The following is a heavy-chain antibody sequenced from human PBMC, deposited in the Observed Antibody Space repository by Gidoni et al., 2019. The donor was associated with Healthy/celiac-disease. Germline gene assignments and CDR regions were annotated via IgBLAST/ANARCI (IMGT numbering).Heavy chain of an antibody. V-gene: IGHV3-21*01. Sequence: EVQLVESGGGLVKPVGSLSLSCAASGFTFSRYSMNWVRQAPGKGLEWVSSISSSSSYIYYADSVKGRFTISRDNAKNSLYLQMNSLRAEDTAVYYCARHEGYYDSSGPPFDYWGQGTLVTVSS. CDR3: ARHEGYYDSSGPPFDY. CDR1: GFTFSRYS. D-gene: IGHD3-22*01. CDR2: ISSSSSYI. J-gene: IGHJ4*02.